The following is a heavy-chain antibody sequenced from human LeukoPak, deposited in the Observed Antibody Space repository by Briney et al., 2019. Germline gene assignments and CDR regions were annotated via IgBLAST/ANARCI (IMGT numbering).Heavy chain of an antibody. CDR3: ARDYPNGGYDY. CDR2: IYYSGST. V-gene: IGHV4-59*01. J-gene: IGHJ4*02. D-gene: IGHD3-16*01. CDR1: GGSISSYY. Sequence: SETLSLTCAVSGGSISSYYWSWIRQPPGKGLEWIGYIYYSGSTNYNPSLKSRVTISVDTSKNQFSLKLSSVTAADTAVYYCARDYPNGGYDYWGQGTLVTVSS.